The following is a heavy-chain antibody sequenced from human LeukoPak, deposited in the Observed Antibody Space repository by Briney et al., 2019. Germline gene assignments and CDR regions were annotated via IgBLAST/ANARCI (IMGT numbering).Heavy chain of an antibody. CDR2: ISGSGGST. J-gene: IGHJ6*03. D-gene: IGHD6-6*01. CDR3: AREGYSSSSQYYYYMDV. CDR1: GFTFSSYA. Sequence: PGGSLRLSCAASGFTFSSYAMSWVRQAPGKGLEWVSAISGSGGSTYYADSVKGRFTISRDNSKNTLYLQMNSLRAEDTAVYYCAREGYSSSSQYYYYMDVWGKGTTVTVSS. V-gene: IGHV3-23*01.